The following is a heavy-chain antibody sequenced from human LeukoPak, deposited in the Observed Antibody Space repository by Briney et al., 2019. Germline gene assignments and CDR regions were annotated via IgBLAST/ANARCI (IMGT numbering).Heavy chain of an antibody. J-gene: IGHJ5*02. Sequence: ASVKVSCKASGDTFSSYAISRVRQAPGQGLEWMGRIIPIFGIANYAQKFQGRVTITADKSTSTAYMELSSLRSEDTAVYYCARENRDGYSSRLGKHWFDPWGQGTLVTVSS. CDR1: GDTFSSYA. CDR3: ARENRDGYSSRLGKHWFDP. V-gene: IGHV1-69*04. D-gene: IGHD5-24*01. CDR2: IIPIFGIA.